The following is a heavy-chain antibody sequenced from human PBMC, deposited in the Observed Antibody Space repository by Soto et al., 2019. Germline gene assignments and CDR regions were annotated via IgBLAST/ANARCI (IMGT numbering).Heavy chain of an antibody. J-gene: IGHJ4*02. D-gene: IGHD2-15*01. V-gene: IGHV3-23*01. CDR2: ISGSGGHT. CDR3: AKDLGGENCSDGYWYSLFAY. Sequence: EVQLLEFGGGLVQPGGSLRLSCAASGFTFSSYAMSWVRQAPGKGLEWVSVISGSGGHTYSADSVKGRFGISRDNSKNTLYLQMDSLRAEDLSIYYCAKDLGGENCSDGYWYSLFAYWGQGTLVTFSS. CDR1: GFTFSSYA.